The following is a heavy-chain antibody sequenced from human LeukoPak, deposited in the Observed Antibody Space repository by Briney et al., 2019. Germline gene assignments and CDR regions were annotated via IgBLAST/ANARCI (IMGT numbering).Heavy chain of an antibody. V-gene: IGHV1-69*04. CDR1: GGTFSSYA. D-gene: IGHD2-15*01. Sequence: GSSVKVSCKASGGTFSSYAINWVQQAPGQGLEWMGKIIPILNIAHYAQKFQGRVTITADKSTSTAYMDLSSLRSEDTAVYYCARAPGSGEINFDYWGQGTLVTVSS. J-gene: IGHJ4*02. CDR3: ARAPGSGEINFDY. CDR2: IIPILNIA.